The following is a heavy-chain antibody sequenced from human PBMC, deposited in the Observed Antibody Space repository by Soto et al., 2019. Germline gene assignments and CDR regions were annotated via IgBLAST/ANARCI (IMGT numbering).Heavy chain of an antibody. Sequence: EVQLVESGGGLVQPGRSLRLSCTASGFTFGDYAMSWFRQAPGKGLEWVGFIRSKAYGGTTEYAASVKGRFTISRDDSKSIAYLQMNRLKTEDTAVYYCTRGHDYGDYVAAFDIWGQGTMVTVSS. CDR3: TRGHDYGDYVAAFDI. D-gene: IGHD4-17*01. J-gene: IGHJ3*02. V-gene: IGHV3-49*03. CDR2: IRSKAYGGTT. CDR1: GFTFGDYA.